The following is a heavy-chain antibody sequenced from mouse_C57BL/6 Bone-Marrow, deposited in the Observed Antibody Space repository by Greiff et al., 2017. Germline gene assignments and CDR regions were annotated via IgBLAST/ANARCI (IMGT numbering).Heavy chain of an antibody. Sequence: QVQLQQSGPELVKPGASVKLSCKASGYTFTSYDINWVKQRPGQGLEWIGWIYPRDGSTKYNEKFKGTATLTVDTSSSTAYMELHSRTSVDTAVYFCARLEFDGSSGDWYFDVWGRGTTVTVSS. CDR1: GYTFTSYD. V-gene: IGHV1-85*01. J-gene: IGHJ1*03. CDR2: IYPRDGST. D-gene: IGHD1-1*01. CDR3: ARLEFDGSSGDWYFDV.